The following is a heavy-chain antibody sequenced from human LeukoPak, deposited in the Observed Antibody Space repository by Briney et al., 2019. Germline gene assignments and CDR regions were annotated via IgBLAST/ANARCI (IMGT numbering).Heavy chain of an antibody. J-gene: IGHJ4*02. V-gene: IGHV3-64D*09. D-gene: IGHD3-22*01. CDR1: GFTFSYYA. Sequence: GGSLRLSCSASGFTFSYYAMHWVRQTAGKGLEFVSGISSNGGSTYYADSLKGRFTISRDNSNNTLYLQMSSLRAEDTAVYYCVKGPTYDILPDYFDYWGQGTLVTVSS. CDR3: VKGPTYDILPDYFDY. CDR2: ISSNGGST.